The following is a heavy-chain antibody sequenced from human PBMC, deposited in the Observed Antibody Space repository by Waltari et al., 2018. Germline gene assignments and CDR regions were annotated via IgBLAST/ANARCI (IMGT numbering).Heavy chain of an antibody. Sequence: QVQLVESGGGVVQPGGSLRLSCAASGFTFSSYGMHWVRQAPGKGLEWVAFIWYDGSNKYYADSVKGRFTISRDNSKNTLYLQMNSLRAEDTAVYYCAKEYSSSWYSFDYWGQGTLVTVSS. V-gene: IGHV3-30*02. D-gene: IGHD6-13*01. CDR1: GFTFSSYG. CDR3: AKEYSSSWYSFDY. J-gene: IGHJ4*02. CDR2: IWYDGSNK.